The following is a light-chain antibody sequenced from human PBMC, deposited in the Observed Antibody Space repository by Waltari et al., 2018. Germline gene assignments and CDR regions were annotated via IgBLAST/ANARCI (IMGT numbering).Light chain of an antibody. J-gene: IGLJ1*01. Sequence: QSALTQPASVSGSPGQSITISCTGTGSDVGGYNYVSWYQQYPGKAPKLMIYDVSYRPSGVSNRFSGSKSGNTASLTISGLQAEDEADYYCSSYRSSSPYVFGTGTKVTVL. CDR3: SSYRSSSPYV. CDR1: GSDVGGYNY. V-gene: IGLV2-14*03. CDR2: DVS.